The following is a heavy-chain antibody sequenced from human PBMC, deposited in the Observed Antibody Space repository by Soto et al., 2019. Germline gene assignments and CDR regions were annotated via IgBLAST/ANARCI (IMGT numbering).Heavy chain of an antibody. V-gene: IGHV1-58*01. CDR2: IAVGSGYT. D-gene: IGHD2-8*01. Sequence: QMPLEQPGPEVKKPGTSVKVSCKASGFTFTSSAFQWVRHARGQRLEWIGWIAVGSGYTNYAQRFQDRVTLTRDMSTATTYMDLSRLTSEDTALYYCAADATAWQQMVPSDYWGQGTLVTVSS. CDR3: AADATAWQQMVPSDY. J-gene: IGHJ4*02. CDR1: GFTFTSSA.